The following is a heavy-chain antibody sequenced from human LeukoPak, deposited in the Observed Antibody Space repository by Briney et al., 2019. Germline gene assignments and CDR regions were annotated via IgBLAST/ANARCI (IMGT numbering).Heavy chain of an antibody. J-gene: IGHJ6*02. D-gene: IGHD4-17*01. CDR2: IYYSRST. V-gene: IGHV4-39*01. Sequence: SETLSLTCIVSGGSISSSSYYWGWIRQPPGKGLEWIGSIYYSRSTFYNPSLKSRVTVSVDTSKNQFSLKLSSVTAADTAVYYCASFPGDHGMDVWGQGTTVTVSS. CDR1: GGSISSSSYY. CDR3: ASFPGDHGMDV.